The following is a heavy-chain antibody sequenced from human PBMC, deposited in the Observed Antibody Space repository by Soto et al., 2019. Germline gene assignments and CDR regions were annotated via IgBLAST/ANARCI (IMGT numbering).Heavy chain of an antibody. CDR2: IYYSGST. Sequence: PSETLSLTCTVSGDSISSYYWSWIRQPPGKGLEWIGYIYYSGSTNYNPSLKSRVTISVDTSKNQFSLKLSSVTAADTAVYYCARFLPEEATFDYWGQGTLVTVSS. CDR3: ARFLPEEATFDY. D-gene: IGHD1-26*01. CDR1: GDSISSYY. V-gene: IGHV4-59*01. J-gene: IGHJ4*02.